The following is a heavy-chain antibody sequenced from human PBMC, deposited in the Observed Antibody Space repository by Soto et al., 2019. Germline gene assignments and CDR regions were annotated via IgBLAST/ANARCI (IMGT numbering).Heavy chain of an antibody. CDR3: ARSSGTFNWFDP. Sequence: SETLSLTCTVSGGSVSSRSYFWGWIRQPPGKGLEWIGYIYYSGSTNYNPSLKSRVTISVDTSKNQFSLNLSSVTAADTAVYYCARSSGTFNWFDPWGQGTLVTVSS. J-gene: IGHJ5*02. V-gene: IGHV4-61*05. CDR1: GGSVSSRSYF. CDR2: IYYSGST. D-gene: IGHD1-26*01.